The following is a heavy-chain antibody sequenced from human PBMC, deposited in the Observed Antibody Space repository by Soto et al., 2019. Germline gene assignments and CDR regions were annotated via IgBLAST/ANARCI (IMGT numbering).Heavy chain of an antibody. Sequence: QVQLQQWGAGLLKPSETLSLTCAVYGGSFSGYYWSWIRQPPGKGLEWIGEINHSGSTNYNPSLKSRVTISVDTSKNQFSLKLSSVTAADTAVYYCATPYRPMVGMDVWGQGTTVTVSS. D-gene: IGHD3-10*01. CDR2: INHSGST. CDR1: GGSFSGYY. V-gene: IGHV4-34*01. CDR3: ATPYRPMVGMDV. J-gene: IGHJ6*02.